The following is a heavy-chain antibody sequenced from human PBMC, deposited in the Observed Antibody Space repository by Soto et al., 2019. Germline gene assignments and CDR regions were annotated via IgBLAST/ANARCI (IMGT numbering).Heavy chain of an antibody. J-gene: IGHJ4*02. D-gene: IGHD2-2*01. CDR1: GYTFTSYA. Sequence: QVQLVQSGAEVKKPGASVKVSCKASGYTFTSYAMHWVRQAPGQRLEWMGWINAGNGNTKYSQKFQGRVTITRDTSASTAYMELSSLRSEDTAVYYCARKGYCSSTSCYLHYWGQGTLVTVSS. CDR3: ARKGYCSSTSCYLHY. V-gene: IGHV1-3*01. CDR2: INAGNGNT.